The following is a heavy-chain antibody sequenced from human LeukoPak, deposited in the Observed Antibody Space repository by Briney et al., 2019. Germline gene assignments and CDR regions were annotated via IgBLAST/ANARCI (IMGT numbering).Heavy chain of an antibody. D-gene: IGHD6-19*01. CDR3: ARARLTSAWAFDY. Sequence: PGGSLRLSCAASGFTFRTYWMSWVRQAPGKGLEWVANINQDGNEKYSVDSVKGRFTISRDNSKNSLYLQMNSVRAEDMALYYCARARLTSAWAFDYWGQGSLVTVSS. J-gene: IGHJ4*02. CDR2: INQDGNEK. V-gene: IGHV3-7*05. CDR1: GFTFRTYW.